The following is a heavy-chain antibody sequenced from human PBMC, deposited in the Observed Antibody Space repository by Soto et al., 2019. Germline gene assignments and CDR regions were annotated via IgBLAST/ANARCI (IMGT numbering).Heavy chain of an antibody. CDR1: GGSFSGYY. D-gene: IGHD2-2*01. Sequence: QVQLQQWGAGLLKPSETLSLTCAVYGGSFSGYYWSWIRQPPGKGLEWIGEINHSGSTNYNPSRKSPVNTAVDTSKNKFSLKLSTVTAAHTAVYYCARGLVSPRYCSSTSCYVGYNWFDPWGQGTLVTVSS. CDR3: ARGLVSPRYCSSTSCYVGYNWFDP. J-gene: IGHJ5*02. CDR2: INHSGST. V-gene: IGHV4-34*01.